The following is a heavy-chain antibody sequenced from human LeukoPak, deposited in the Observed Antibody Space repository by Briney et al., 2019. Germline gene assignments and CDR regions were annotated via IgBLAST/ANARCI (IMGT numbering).Heavy chain of an antibody. CDR3: ASSYGDYLAFDI. D-gene: IGHD4-17*01. V-gene: IGHV4-4*02. CDR2: IYHSGST. J-gene: IGHJ3*02. CDR1: GGSISSSNW. Sequence: SETLSLTCAVSGGSISSSNWWSWVRQPPGKGLEWIGEIYHSGSTNYNPSLKSRVTISVDESKNQFSLKLSSVTAADTAVYYCASSYGDYLAFDIWGQGTMVTVSS.